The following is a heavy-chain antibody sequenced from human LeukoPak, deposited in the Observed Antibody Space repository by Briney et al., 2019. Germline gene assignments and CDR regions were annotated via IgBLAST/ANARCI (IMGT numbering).Heavy chain of an antibody. CDR3: AAQTTLTGAYDP. V-gene: IGHV3-64*01. CDR2: IDPNGKTS. J-gene: IGHJ5*02. Sequence: GGSLRLSCAVSEFTFSTCVMLWVRQAPGMGLEYVSSIDPNGKTSYYANSVKGRFTISRDNSNNMLYLQMGSLTTEDMAVYYCAAQTTLTGAYDPWGQGTLVTVSS. CDR1: EFTFSTCV. D-gene: IGHD1-20*01.